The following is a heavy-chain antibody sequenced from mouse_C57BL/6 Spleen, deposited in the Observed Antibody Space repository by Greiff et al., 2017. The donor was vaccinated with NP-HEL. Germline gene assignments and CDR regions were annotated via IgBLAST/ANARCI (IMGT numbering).Heavy chain of an antibody. J-gene: IGHJ2*01. CDR3: ARAITTVVATRPYFDY. D-gene: IGHD1-1*01. CDR1: GYTFTSYW. Sequence: QVQLQQPGAELVKPGASVKLSCKASGYTFTSYWMHWVKQRPGQGLEWIGMIHPNSGSTNYNEKFKSKATLTVDKSSSTAYMQLSSLTSEDSAVYYCARAITTVVATRPYFDYWGQGTTLTVSS. V-gene: IGHV1-64*01. CDR2: IHPNSGST.